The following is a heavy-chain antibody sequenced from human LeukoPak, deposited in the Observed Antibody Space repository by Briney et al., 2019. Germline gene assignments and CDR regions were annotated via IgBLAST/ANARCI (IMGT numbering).Heavy chain of an antibody. D-gene: IGHD3-10*01. CDR3: ARGVRIRLYQH. V-gene: IGHV3-48*03. CDR1: GFTFSSYE. J-gene: IGHJ1*01. CDR2: ISSSGDII. Sequence: GGSVRLSCAASGFTFSSYEMNWVRQAPGKGLEWVSYISSSGDIIYYADSVKGRFTISRDSAKNSLYLQMNSLRAEDTAVYYCARGVRIRLYQHWGQGTLVAVSS.